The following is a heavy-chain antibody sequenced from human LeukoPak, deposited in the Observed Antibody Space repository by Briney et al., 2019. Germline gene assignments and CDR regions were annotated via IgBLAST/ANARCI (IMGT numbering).Heavy chain of an antibody. Sequence: SETLSLTCAVYGGSFSGYYWSWIRQPPGKGLEWIGEINHSGSTNYNPSLKGRVTISVDTSKNQFSLKLSSVTAADTAVYYCATRFPSYGQKSDYWGQGTLVTVSS. V-gene: IGHV4-34*01. CDR1: GGSFSGYY. CDR3: ATRFPSYGQKSDY. J-gene: IGHJ4*02. CDR2: INHSGST. D-gene: IGHD5-18*01.